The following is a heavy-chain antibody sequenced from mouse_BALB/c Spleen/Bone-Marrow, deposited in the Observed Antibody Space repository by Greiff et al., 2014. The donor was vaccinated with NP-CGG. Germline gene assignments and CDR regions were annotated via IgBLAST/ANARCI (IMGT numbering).Heavy chain of an antibody. V-gene: IGHV5-17*02. CDR1: GFTFSSFG. CDR2: ISSGSSTI. D-gene: IGHD2-4*01. Sequence: EVQLVESGGGLVQPGGSRKLSCAASGFTFSSFGMHWVRQAPEKGLEWVAYISSGSSTIYYADTVKGRFTISRDNPKNTLFLQMTSLRSEDTAMYYCAREDYHPFAYWGQGTLVTVSA. J-gene: IGHJ3*01. CDR3: AREDYHPFAY.